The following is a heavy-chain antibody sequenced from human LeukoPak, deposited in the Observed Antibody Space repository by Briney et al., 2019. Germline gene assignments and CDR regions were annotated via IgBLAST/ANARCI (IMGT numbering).Heavy chain of an antibody. CDR2: ISGSGGST. Sequence: GGSLRLSCAASGFTFSSYAMSWVRQAPGKGLEWISAISGSGGSTYYADSVKGRFTISRDNSKNTLYLQMNSLRAEDTAVYYCAKALVRGPYYFDYWGQGTLVTVSS. CDR3: AKALVRGPYYFDY. D-gene: IGHD3-16*02. CDR1: GFTFSSYA. J-gene: IGHJ4*02. V-gene: IGHV3-23*01.